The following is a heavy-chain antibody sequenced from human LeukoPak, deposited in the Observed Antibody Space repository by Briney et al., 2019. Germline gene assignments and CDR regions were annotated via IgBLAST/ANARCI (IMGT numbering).Heavy chain of an antibody. D-gene: IGHD2-21*01. Sequence: ASVKVSCKASGYTFTSYAMHWVRQAPGQRLEWMGWINAGNGNTKYSQKFQGRVTITRDTSASTAYMELSSLRSEDTAVYYCARDLIGVLVIYYFDYWGQGTLVTVSS. CDR2: INAGNGNT. J-gene: IGHJ4*02. CDR3: ARDLIGVLVIYYFDY. CDR1: GYTFTSYA. V-gene: IGHV1-3*01.